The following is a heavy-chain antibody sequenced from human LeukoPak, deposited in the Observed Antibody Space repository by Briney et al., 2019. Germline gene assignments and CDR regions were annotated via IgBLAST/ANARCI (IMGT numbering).Heavy chain of an antibody. CDR1: GYTFTGYY. CDR3: ARGRLRGSSTSCYPF. D-gene: IGHD2-2*01. CDR2: INPNSGGT. Sequence: GASVKVSCKASGYTFTGYYMHWVRQAPGQGFEWMGWINPNSGGTNYAQKFQGRVTMTRDTSISTAYMELSRLRSDDTAVYYCARGRLRGSSTSCYPFWGQGTLVTVSS. V-gene: IGHV1-2*02. J-gene: IGHJ4*02.